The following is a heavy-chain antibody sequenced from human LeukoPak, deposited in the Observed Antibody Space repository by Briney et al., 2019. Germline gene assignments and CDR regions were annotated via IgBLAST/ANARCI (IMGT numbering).Heavy chain of an antibody. Sequence: GSSLRLSCAASGFILSNHWVTWVRQAPGKGPEWVANMDKDGSEKYYVDSVKGRFTISRDTAKNSLYLQMNNLRAEDTALYYCARNNDMDVWGQGTTVIVSS. CDR3: ARNNDMDV. J-gene: IGHJ6*02. CDR1: GFILSNHW. D-gene: IGHD1/OR15-1a*01. V-gene: IGHV3-7*03. CDR2: MDKDGSEK.